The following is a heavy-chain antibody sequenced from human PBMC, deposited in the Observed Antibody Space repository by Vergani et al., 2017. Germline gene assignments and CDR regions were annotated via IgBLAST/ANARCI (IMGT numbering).Heavy chain of an antibody. J-gene: IGHJ4*02. V-gene: IGHV1-58*01. CDR2: IVVGSGNT. CDR3: ASLDTARGGFDY. D-gene: IGHD5-18*01. Sequence: QMQLVPSGPEVKTPGTSVKVSCKASGFTFTSSAVQWVRQARGQRLEWIGWIVVGSGNTNYAQKFQERVTITRDMSTSTAYMELSSLRSEDAAVYYCASLDTARGGFDYWGQGTLVTVSS. CDR1: GFTFTSSA.